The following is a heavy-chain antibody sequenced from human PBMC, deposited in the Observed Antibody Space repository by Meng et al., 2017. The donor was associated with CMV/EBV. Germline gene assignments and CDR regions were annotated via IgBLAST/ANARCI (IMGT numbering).Heavy chain of an antibody. CDR2: IYSEGTT. J-gene: IGHJ4*02. V-gene: IGHV3-53*01. CDR1: GFTVSSNY. Sequence: QLVESGGGLIQPGGSLGLSCAASGFTVSSNYMRWFRQAPGKGLEWVSLIYSEGTTDYADSVKGRFTISRDNSKNTLYLQMNSLRAEDTAVYYCARDGNYHGVWGQGTLVTVSS. CDR3: ARDGNYHGV. D-gene: IGHD1-7*01.